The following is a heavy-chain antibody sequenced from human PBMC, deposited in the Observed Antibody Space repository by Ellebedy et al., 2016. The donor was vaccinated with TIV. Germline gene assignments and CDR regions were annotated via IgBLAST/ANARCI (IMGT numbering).Heavy chain of an antibody. CDR3: SRDPPSHLTTVVTPTSYGMDV. Sequence: GGSLRPSCEPPGFTFSSYSMNWVCQAPGKRIEWVSSISSSSSYIYYADSVKGRFTISRDNAKNSLYLQMNSLRAEDTAVYYCSRDPPSHLTTVVTPTSYGMDVWGQGTTVTVSS. CDR1: GFTFSSYS. D-gene: IGHD4-23*01. J-gene: IGHJ6*02. CDR2: ISSSSSYI. V-gene: IGHV3-21*01.